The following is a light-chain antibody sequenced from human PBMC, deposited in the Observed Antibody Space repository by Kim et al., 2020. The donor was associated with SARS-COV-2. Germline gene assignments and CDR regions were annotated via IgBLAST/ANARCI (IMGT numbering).Light chain of an antibody. CDR3: QQSYTTPMYT. CDR2: TAS. V-gene: IGKV1-39*01. J-gene: IGKJ2*01. Sequence: YINWYQQKRGKAPDLLIHTASTLHSGVPSRFTGSGYGTDFSLTINSLQPEDVATYYCQQSYTTPMYTFGRGTKLEI. CDR1: Y.